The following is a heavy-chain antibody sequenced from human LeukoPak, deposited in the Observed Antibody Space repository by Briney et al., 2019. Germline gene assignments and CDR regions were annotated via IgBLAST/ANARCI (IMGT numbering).Heavy chain of an antibody. CDR3: AKERDDYMVRYYYYYMDA. J-gene: IGHJ6*03. Sequence: GGSLRLSCAASGFTFSSYGMHWVRQAPGKGLEWVAFIRYDGSNKYYADSVKGRFTISRDNSKNTLYLQMNSLRAEDTAVYYCAKERDDYMVRYYYYYMDAWGKGTTVTVSS. CDR1: GFTFSSYG. V-gene: IGHV3-30*02. CDR2: IRYDGSNK. D-gene: IGHD4-11*01.